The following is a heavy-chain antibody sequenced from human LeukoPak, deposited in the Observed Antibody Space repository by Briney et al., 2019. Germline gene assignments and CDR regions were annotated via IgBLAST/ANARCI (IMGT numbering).Heavy chain of an antibody. J-gene: IGHJ6*02. D-gene: IGHD2/OR15-2a*01. CDR3: AKDLSHGYYYYGMDV. CDR2: ISYDGSNK. CDR1: GLTFSNYG. Sequence: PGGSLRLSCAASGLTFSNYGMHWVRQAPGKGLEWVAVISYDGSNKYYADSVKGRFTISRDNSKNTLYLQMNSLRAEDTAVYYCAKDLSHGYYYYGMDVWGQGTTVTVSS. V-gene: IGHV3-30*18.